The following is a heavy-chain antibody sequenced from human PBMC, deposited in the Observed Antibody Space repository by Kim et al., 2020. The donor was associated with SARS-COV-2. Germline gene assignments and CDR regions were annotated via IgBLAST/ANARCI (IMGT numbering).Heavy chain of an antibody. Sequence: SETLSLTCTVSGGSISSSSYYWGWIRQPPGKGLEWIGSIYYSGSTYYNPSLKSRVTISVDTSKNQFSLKLSSVTAADTAVYYCARTTSLYYLFDYWGQGTLVTVSS. CDR1: GGSISSSSYY. D-gene: IGHD3-22*01. V-gene: IGHV4-39*01. CDR2: IYYSGST. CDR3: ARTTSLYYLFDY. J-gene: IGHJ4*02.